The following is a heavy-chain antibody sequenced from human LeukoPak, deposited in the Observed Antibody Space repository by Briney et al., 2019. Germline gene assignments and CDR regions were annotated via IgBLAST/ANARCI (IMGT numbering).Heavy chain of an antibody. Sequence: SETLSLTCTVSGGSISSYYWTWIRQPAGKGLEWIGRIYSSGSTNYNPSLKSRVTMSVDKSQNQFSLKLSSVTAADTAVYYCARARDYYDSSSYPNWFDPWGQGTLATVSS. J-gene: IGHJ5*02. CDR2: IYSSGST. V-gene: IGHV4-4*07. D-gene: IGHD3-22*01. CDR1: GGSISSYY. CDR3: ARARDYYDSSSYPNWFDP.